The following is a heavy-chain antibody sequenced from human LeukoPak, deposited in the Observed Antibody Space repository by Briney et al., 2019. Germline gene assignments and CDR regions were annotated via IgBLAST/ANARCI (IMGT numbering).Heavy chain of an antibody. CDR2: IYPGDSDT. Sequence: GESLKISCKGSGYSFTSYWIGWVRQMPGKGLEWMGIIYPGDSDTRYSPSFQGQVTISADKSISTAYLQWSSLKASDTAMYYCAREVVVAATQVRDYYYMDVWGKGTTVTVSS. CDR3: AREVVVAATQVRDYYYMDV. V-gene: IGHV5-51*01. CDR1: GYSFTSYW. D-gene: IGHD2-15*01. J-gene: IGHJ6*03.